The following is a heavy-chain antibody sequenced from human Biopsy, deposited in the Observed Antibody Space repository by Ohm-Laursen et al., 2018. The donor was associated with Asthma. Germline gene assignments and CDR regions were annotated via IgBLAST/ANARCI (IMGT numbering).Heavy chain of an antibody. V-gene: IGHV3-53*01. CDR2: ICSGGTS. CDR3: ARGDSSNWSHSYFDY. CDR1: GFAVSRDH. J-gene: IGHJ4*02. Sequence: SLRLSCAASGFAVSRDHMFWVRQAPGKGLEWVSVICSGGTSHTADSVRGRFTISRDYSKNTLYLQMHSLRAEDTAVYYCARGDSSNWSHSYFDYWGQGTLVTVSS. D-gene: IGHD3-22*01.